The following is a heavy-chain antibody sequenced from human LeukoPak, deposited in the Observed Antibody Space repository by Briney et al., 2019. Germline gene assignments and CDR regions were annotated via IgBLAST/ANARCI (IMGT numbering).Heavy chain of an antibody. Sequence: ASVRLSCKASGYTFTSYGISWVRQAPGPGLEWMGWISAYNGNTNYAQKLQGRVTMTTDTSTSTAYMELRSLRSDATAVYYCARDVSYNSLDYWGQGTLVTVSS. V-gene: IGHV1-18*01. CDR2: ISAYNGNT. J-gene: IGHJ4*02. D-gene: IGHD6-13*01. CDR1: GYTFTSYG. CDR3: ARDVSYNSLDY.